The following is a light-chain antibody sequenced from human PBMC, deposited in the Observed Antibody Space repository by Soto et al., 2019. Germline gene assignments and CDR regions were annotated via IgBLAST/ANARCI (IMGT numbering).Light chain of an antibody. V-gene: IGKV1-5*01. CDR1: QSISTW. CDR2: DAS. J-gene: IGKJ1*01. Sequence: DIQMTQSPSTLSASVGGRVTITCRASQSISTWLAWYQQKPGKAPKLLIYDASSLESGVPSRFSGSGSGTEFTLTISSLQPEDFASYYCQQYNSYSTFGQGTKVEIK. CDR3: QQYNSYST.